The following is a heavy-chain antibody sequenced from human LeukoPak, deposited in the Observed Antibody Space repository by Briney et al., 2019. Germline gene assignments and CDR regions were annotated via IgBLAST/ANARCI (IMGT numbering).Heavy chain of an antibody. V-gene: IGHV4-4*07. CDR3: ARLRYCGGDCYSLIFDY. J-gene: IGHJ4*02. D-gene: IGHD2-21*02. CDR1: GGSISSYY. Sequence: PSETLSLTCTVSGGSISSYYWSWIRQPAGKGLEWIGRIYTSGSTNYNPSLKSRVTMSVDTSKNQFSLKLSSVTAADTAVYYCARLRYCGGDCYSLIFDYWGQGTLVTVSS. CDR2: IYTSGST.